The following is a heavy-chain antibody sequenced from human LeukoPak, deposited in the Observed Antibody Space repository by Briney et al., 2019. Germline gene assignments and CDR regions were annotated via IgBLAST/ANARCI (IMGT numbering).Heavy chain of an antibody. V-gene: IGHV1-18*01. CDR3: ARDPPKLSIAAALPTDY. J-gene: IGHJ4*02. D-gene: IGHD6-13*01. Sequence: ASVKVSCKASGYTFTSYGITWVRQAPGQGLEWMGWISAYNGNTNYAQKLQGRVTMTTDTSTRTAYMELRSLRSDDTAVYYCARDPPKLSIAAALPTDYWGQGTLVTVSS. CDR2: ISAYNGNT. CDR1: GYTFTSYG.